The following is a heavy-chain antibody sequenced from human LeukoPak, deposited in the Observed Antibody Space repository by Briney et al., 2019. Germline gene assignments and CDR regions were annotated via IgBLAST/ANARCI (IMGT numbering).Heavy chain of an antibody. CDR2: IYYSGST. J-gene: IGHJ5*02. D-gene: IGHD1-26*01. Sequence: SETLSLTCTVSGGSISSYYWSWIRQPPGKGLEWIGYIYYSGSTNYNPSLKSRVTISVDTSKNQFSLKLSSVTAADTAVYYCVSNGNVIVGATLVDWFDPWGQGTLVTVSS. CDR1: GGSISSYY. CDR3: VSNGNVIVGATLVDWFDP. V-gene: IGHV4-59*12.